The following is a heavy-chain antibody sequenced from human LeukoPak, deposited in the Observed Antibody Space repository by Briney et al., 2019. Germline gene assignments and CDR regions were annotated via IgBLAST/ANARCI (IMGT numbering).Heavy chain of an antibody. D-gene: IGHD4-17*01. V-gene: IGHV4-4*07. Sequence: PSETLSLTCTVSGGPISSYYWSWIRQPAGKGLEWIGRVYTSGNTNYNPSLKSRVTMSVDTSKNQFSLNLSSVTAADTAVYFCARDLSGDYADYWGQGTLVTVSS. J-gene: IGHJ4*02. CDR1: GGPISSYY. CDR3: ARDLSGDYADY. CDR2: VYTSGNT.